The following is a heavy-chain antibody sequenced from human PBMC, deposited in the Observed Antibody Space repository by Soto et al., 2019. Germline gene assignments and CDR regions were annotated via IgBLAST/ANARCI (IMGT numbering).Heavy chain of an antibody. V-gene: IGHV3-23*01. CDR2: VSGSGDKT. CDR3: ANSRGLLIWFDN. D-gene: IGHD2-15*01. J-gene: IGHJ5*02. Sequence: GGSLRLSCAASGFTFDIYAMSWVRQAPGKGLEWVSTVSGSGDKTYYAGSVKGRFTVSRDNSKNTLDLQMSSLRAEDTAVYYCANSRGLLIWFDNWGQGTLVTVSS. CDR1: GFTFDIYA.